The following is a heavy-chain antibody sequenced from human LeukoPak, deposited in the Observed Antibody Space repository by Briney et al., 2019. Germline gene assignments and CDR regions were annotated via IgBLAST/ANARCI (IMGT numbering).Heavy chain of an antibody. J-gene: IGHJ4*02. Sequence: GGSLRLSCAASGFTFSNYSMNWVRQAPGKGLEWVSSISSRSSYIYYADSVKGRFTISRDNAKNSLYLQMNSLRAEHTAVYYCARTGYGYNYFDYWGQGTLVTVSS. V-gene: IGHV3-21*01. CDR3: ARTGYGYNYFDY. CDR2: ISSRSSYI. D-gene: IGHD3-16*01. CDR1: GFTFSNYS.